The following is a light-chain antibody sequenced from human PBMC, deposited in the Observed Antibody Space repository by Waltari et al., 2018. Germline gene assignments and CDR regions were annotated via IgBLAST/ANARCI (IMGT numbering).Light chain of an antibody. Sequence: QSVLTQPPSASGTPGQRVTISCSGSSPNIGRRYVYWYQQVPGTAPKLLIYLTNQRPSGVPDRFSGSKSGTSASLAISGLRSDDEADYFCTAWDDSLNAWVFGGGTQLTV. CDR3: TAWDDSLNAWV. J-gene: IGLJ3*02. CDR2: LTN. CDR1: SPNIGRRY. V-gene: IGLV1-47*01.